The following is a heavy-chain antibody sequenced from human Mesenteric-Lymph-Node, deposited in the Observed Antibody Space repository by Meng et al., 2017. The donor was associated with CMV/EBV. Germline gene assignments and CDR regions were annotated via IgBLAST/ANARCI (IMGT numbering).Heavy chain of an antibody. V-gene: IGHV3-7*01. CDR2: IKYDGSET. CDR1: GFSLSSYW. Sequence: GESLKISCAAAGFSLSSYWMSWVRQAPGKGLEWVANIKYDGSETCYVDSVKGRFIISRDNAKNSLYLQMSSLRVEDTAVYYCARGRIRIGHYDNDYWGQGTLVTVSS. D-gene: IGHD3-22*01. J-gene: IGHJ4*02. CDR3: ARGRIRIGHYDNDY.